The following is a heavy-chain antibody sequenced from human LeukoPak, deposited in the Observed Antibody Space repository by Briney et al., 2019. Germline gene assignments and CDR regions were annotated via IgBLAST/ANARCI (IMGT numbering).Heavy chain of an antibody. Sequence: VASVKVSCKASGYTFTSYDINWVRQATGQGLEWMGWMNPNSGNTGYAQRFQGRVTMTRNTSISTAYMELSSLRSEDTAVYYCARDFVHSYYYDSSGYDLDYWGQGTLVTVSS. J-gene: IGHJ4*02. V-gene: IGHV1-8*01. D-gene: IGHD3-22*01. CDR1: GYTFTSYD. CDR3: ARDFVHSYYYDSSGYDLDY. CDR2: MNPNSGNT.